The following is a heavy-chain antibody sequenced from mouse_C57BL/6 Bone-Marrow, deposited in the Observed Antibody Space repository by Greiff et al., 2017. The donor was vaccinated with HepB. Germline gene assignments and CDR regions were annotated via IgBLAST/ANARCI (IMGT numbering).Heavy chain of an antibody. J-gene: IGHJ2*01. CDR3: ARNILITTVVAPFDY. CDR1: GYTFTSYW. D-gene: IGHD1-1*01. CDR2: IYPGSGST. Sequence: QVQLQQPGAELVKPGASVKMSCKASGYTFTSYWITWVKQRPGQGLEWIGDIYPGSGSTNYNEKFKSKATLTVDTSSSTAYMQLSSLTSEDSAVYYCARNILITTVVAPFDYWGQGTTLTVSS. V-gene: IGHV1-55*01.